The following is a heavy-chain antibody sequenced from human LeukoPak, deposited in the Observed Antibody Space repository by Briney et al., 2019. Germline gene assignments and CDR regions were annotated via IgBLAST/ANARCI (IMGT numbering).Heavy chain of an antibody. D-gene: IGHD6-13*01. CDR2: ISGSGGST. CDR1: GFTFSSYA. Sequence: GGSLRLSCAASGFTFSSYAMSWVRQAPGKGLEWVSAISGSGGSTYYADSVKGRFTISRDNSKNTLDLQMNSLRAEDTAIYYCAKASRDIPAAGPSGYYFDYWGQGTLVTVSS. J-gene: IGHJ4*02. V-gene: IGHV3-23*01. CDR3: AKASRDIPAAGPSGYYFDY.